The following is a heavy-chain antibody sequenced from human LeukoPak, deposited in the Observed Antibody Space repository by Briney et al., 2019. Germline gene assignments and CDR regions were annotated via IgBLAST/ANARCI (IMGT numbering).Heavy chain of an antibody. CDR1: GYTFTTYY. J-gene: IGHJ6*01. CDR3: AKSRLVAVVAAYMDV. V-gene: IGHV1-46*01. CDR2: INPSGGSS. D-gene: IGHD2-15*01. Sequence: ASVKVSCTASGYTFTTYYIHWVRQAPGQGLEWMGIINPSGGSSSYAQRFQGRVTMTRDTSTSTVYLELSSLRPEDTAVYYCAKSRLVAVVAAYMDVWGKGTTVTVSS.